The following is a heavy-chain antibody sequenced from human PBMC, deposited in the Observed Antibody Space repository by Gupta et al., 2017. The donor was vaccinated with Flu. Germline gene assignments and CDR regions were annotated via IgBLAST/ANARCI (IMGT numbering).Heavy chain of an antibody. J-gene: IGHJ4*02. Sequence: EMQLVESGGGLVQPGGSLRLHCAASGFTFSSSYLPWVRQAPGKGLVLVSRINPDGSSTTYAESVKGRFTISRDNAKNTLYLQMNSLGDDDTAVYYCATVTSGCWGQGTLVTVSS. CDR1: GFTFSSSY. V-gene: IGHV3-74*03. CDR3: ATVTSGC. CDR2: INPDGSST. D-gene: IGHD4-17*01.